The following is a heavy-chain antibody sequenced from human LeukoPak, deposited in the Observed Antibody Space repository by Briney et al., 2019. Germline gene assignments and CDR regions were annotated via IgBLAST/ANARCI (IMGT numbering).Heavy chain of an antibody. CDR1: GFTFNTYS. V-gene: IGHV3-21*06. J-gene: IGHJ4*02. Sequence: GGSLRLSCEASGFTFNTYSMNWARQAPGKGLEWVSSIDSSCGYMFYADSVKGRFIISRDNAKDSLYLQMNSLRVEDTAVYYCLRGDRRDYWGQGTLVTVSS. CDR3: LRGDRRDY. CDR2: IDSSCGYM.